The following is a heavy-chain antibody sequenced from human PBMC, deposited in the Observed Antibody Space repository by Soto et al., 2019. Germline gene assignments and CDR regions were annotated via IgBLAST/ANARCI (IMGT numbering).Heavy chain of an antibody. J-gene: IGHJ4*02. Sequence: EVQLVESGGGLVQPGGSLRLSCAASGFTFSSYSMNWVRQAPGKGLEWVSYISSSSSTIYYADSMKGRFTISRDNAKNSLYLPMNSLRDEETAVYFCARGRGGQGAAGIGGYFFGYWGQGTLVTVSS. V-gene: IGHV3-48*02. CDR3: ARGRGGQGAAGIGGYFFGY. CDR2: ISSSSSTI. CDR1: GFTFSSYS. D-gene: IGHD6-13*01.